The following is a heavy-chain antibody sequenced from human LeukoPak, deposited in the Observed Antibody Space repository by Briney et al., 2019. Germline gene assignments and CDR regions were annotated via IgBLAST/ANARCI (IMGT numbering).Heavy chain of an antibody. J-gene: IGHJ4*02. CDR3: ARSTYSSSQWDY. Sequence: SETLSLTCTVSGGSIGSYYWHWIRQPPGKGLEWIGYIYFTGSTNYNPSLKSRVTISVDTSKNQFSLKLNSVTAADTAIYYCARSTYSSSQWDYWGREPWSPSSQ. D-gene: IGHD6-13*01. CDR2: IYFTGST. V-gene: IGHV4-59*01. CDR1: GGSIGSYY.